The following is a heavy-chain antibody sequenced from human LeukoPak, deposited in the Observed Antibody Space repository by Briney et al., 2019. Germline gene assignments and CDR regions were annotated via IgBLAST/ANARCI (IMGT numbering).Heavy chain of an antibody. CDR3: ARGIVGASSDY. CDR2: IYYSGST. Sequence: SETLSLTCTVSGGSISSSRYYWGWIRQPPGKGLEWIGSIYYSGSTYYNPSLKSRVTISVDKSKNQFSLKLSSVTAADTAVYYCARGIVGASSDYWGQGTLVTVSS. D-gene: IGHD1-26*01. V-gene: IGHV4-39*01. J-gene: IGHJ4*02. CDR1: GGSISSSRYY.